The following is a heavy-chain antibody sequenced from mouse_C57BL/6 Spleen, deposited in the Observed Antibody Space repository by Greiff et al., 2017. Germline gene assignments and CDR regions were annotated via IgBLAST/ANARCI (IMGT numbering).Heavy chain of an antibody. CDR2: ISPGDGDT. Sequence: QVQLQQSGPELVKPGASVKISCKASGYAFSSSWMNWVKQRPGKGLEWIGRISPGDGDTNYNGKFKGKATLTADKASSTAYMQLNSLTSEDTAVYFCARITTEDYYCFDYWGQGTTLTVSS. D-gene: IGHD1-1*01. V-gene: IGHV1-82*01. J-gene: IGHJ2*01. CDR3: ARITTEDYYCFDY. CDR1: GYAFSSSW.